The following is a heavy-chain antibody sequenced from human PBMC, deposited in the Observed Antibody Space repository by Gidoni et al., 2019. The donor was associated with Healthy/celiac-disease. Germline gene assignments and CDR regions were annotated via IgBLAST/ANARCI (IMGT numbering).Heavy chain of an antibody. Sequence: QVTLRESGPALVKPTQTLTLTCPFSGFSLSTSGMCVSWIRQPPGKALEWLALIDWDDDKYYSTSLKTRLTISKDTSKNQVVLTMTNMDPVDTATYYCARTLGGYSGYDTYYFDYWGQGTLVTVSS. CDR1: GFSLSTSGMC. D-gene: IGHD5-12*01. J-gene: IGHJ4*02. CDR2: IDWDDDK. V-gene: IGHV2-70*01. CDR3: ARTLGGYSGYDTYYFDY.